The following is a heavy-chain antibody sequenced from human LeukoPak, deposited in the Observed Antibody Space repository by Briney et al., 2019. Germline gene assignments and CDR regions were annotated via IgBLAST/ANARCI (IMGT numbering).Heavy chain of an antibody. CDR2: IIPIFGTA. Sequence: ASVKVSCKASGGTFSSCAISWVRQATGQGLEWMGGIIPIFGTANYAQKFQGRVTITTDESTSTAYMELSSLRSEDTAVYYCAREVYYYDTSGNSNWFDPWGQGTLVTVSS. V-gene: IGHV1-69*05. CDR1: GGTFSSCA. J-gene: IGHJ5*02. D-gene: IGHD3-22*01. CDR3: AREVYYYDTSGNSNWFDP.